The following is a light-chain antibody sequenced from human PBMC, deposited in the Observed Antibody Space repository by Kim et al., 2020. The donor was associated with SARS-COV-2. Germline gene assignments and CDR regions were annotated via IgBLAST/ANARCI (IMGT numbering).Light chain of an antibody. V-gene: IGLV2-11*01. Sequence: GHAGTIACPGTSSEVGCSDYVSWYQHHPCKAPKLMICDVNERPSGVPDRFSGSKSGNTASLTISGLQADDEADYYCCSYAGSQTLLFGGGTQLTVL. J-gene: IGLJ2*01. CDR1: SSEVGCSDY. CDR2: DVN. CDR3: CSYAGSQTLL.